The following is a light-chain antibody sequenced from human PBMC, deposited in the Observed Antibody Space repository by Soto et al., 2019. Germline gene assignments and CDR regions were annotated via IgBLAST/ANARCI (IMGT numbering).Light chain of an antibody. CDR1: QSVSSY. Sequence: EIVLTQSPATLSLSPGERATLSCRASQSVSSYLGWYQQKPGQAPRLLIYDASNRATGIPARFSGSGSATYFSLTISSLECEDSAVYYCQHRSNWPPSFGQGTRLEI. J-gene: IGKJ5*01. CDR3: QHRSNWPPS. V-gene: IGKV3-11*01. CDR2: DAS.